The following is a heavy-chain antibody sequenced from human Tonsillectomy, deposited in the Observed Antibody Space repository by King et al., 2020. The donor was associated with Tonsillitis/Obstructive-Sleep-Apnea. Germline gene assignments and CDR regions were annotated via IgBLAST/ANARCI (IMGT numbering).Heavy chain of an antibody. D-gene: IGHD3-9*01. CDR1: GFTFSSFE. CDR3: ARDLYLYGMDV. V-gene: IGHV3-48*03. CDR2: ISSSGSTI. Sequence: VQLVESGGGLVQPGGSLRLSCAASGFTFSSFEMNWVRQAPGKGLEWVSYISSSGSTIYYAESVKGRFTISRDNAKNSLYLQMNSLRAEDTAVYYCARDLYLYGMDVWGQGTTVTVSS. J-gene: IGHJ6*02.